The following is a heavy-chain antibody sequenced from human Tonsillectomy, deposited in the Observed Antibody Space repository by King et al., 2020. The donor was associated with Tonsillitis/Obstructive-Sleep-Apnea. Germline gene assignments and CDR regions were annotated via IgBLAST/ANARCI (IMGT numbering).Heavy chain of an antibody. D-gene: IGHD5-12*01. CDR2: ISSDGNDK. V-gene: IGHV3-30*04. CDR3: ARDYGYSGYDLGFDY. CDR1: GFTFSNYP. J-gene: IGHJ4*02. Sequence: VQLVESGGGVVQPGRSLRLSCAASGFTFSNYPMHWVRQAPGKGLEWVAIISSDGNDKYYADSVKGRFTISRDNSKNTLFLQMDSLTGDETAVYYCARDYGYSGYDLGFDYWGQGTLVTVSS.